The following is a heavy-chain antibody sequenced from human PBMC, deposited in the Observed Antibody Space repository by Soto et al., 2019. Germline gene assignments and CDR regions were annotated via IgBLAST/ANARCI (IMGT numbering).Heavy chain of an antibody. CDR3: AREQHQLDPYFDY. D-gene: IGHD6-13*01. J-gene: IGHJ4*02. CDR2: INHSGST. V-gene: IGHV4-30-4*01. CDR1: GGSISSGDYY. Sequence: SETLSLTCTVSGGSISSGDYYWSWIRQPPGKGLEWIGEINHSGSTNYNPSLKSRVTISVDTSKNQFSLKLSSVTAADTAVYYCAREQHQLDPYFDYWGQGTLVTVSS.